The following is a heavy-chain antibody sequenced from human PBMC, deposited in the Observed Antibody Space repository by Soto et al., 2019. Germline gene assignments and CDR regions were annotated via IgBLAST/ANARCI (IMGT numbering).Heavy chain of an antibody. J-gene: IGHJ5*02. V-gene: IGHV4-31*03. CDR1: GGSITSGGYY. CDR3: ARYTTLFGVALQPGFDP. CDR2: IFYTGTT. Sequence: SETLSLTCTVSGGSITSGGYYWNWIRQHPGKGLEWIGYIFYTGTTRYNSALQSRVSISVDSTKNHFSLKLTSVTVADTAVYYCARYTTLFGVALQPGFDPLGPGTLVTVS. D-gene: IGHD3-3*01.